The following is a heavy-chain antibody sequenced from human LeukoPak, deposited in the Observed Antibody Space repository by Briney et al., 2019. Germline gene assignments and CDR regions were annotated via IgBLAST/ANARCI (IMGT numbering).Heavy chain of an antibody. D-gene: IGHD3-22*01. CDR2: IYTSGST. CDR1: GGSISSYY. Sequence: SETLSLTCTVSGGSISSYYWSWIRQPAGKGLEWIGRIYTSGSTNYNPSLKRRVTMSVDTSTNQFSLKLSSVATAATAVYYCARVKGSYYDSSGYQQYNWFDPWGQGTLVTVSS. V-gene: IGHV4-4*07. J-gene: IGHJ5*02. CDR3: ARVKGSYYDSSGYQQYNWFDP.